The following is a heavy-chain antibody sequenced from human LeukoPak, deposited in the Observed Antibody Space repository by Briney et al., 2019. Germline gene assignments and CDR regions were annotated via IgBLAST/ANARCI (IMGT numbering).Heavy chain of an antibody. Sequence: PGGSLRLSCAASGFTFSAYGMCWVRQSPRKGLEWVSGVSGADGTTYYADSVKGRFTISRDNSKSTLYLQMNNLRAEDTAVYYCAKHWTYCSTTSCFFNYYYYYMDVWGKGTTVTVSS. CDR1: GFTFSAYG. J-gene: IGHJ6*03. CDR3: AKHWTYCSTTSCFFNYYYYYMDV. D-gene: IGHD2-2*01. CDR2: VSGADGTT. V-gene: IGHV3-23*01.